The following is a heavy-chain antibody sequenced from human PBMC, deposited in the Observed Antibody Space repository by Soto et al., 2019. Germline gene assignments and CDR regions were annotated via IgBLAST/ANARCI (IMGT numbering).Heavy chain of an antibody. Sequence: GVKESRYGRWPVHQKNGKGLEWVSAISGSSGSTYYADSVKGRFTISRDNTKNTLDLQMNSLRAEDTAVYYCAKGPYSSGWYYGYYYGMDVWGQGTTVTGSS. D-gene: IGHD6-19*01. J-gene: IGHJ6*02. V-gene: IGHV3-23*01. CDR2: ISGSSGST. CDR3: AKGPYSSGWYYGYYYGMDV. CDR1: GVKESRYG.